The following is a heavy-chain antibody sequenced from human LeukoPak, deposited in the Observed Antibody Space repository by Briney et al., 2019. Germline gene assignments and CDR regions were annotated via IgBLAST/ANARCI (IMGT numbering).Heavy chain of an antibody. V-gene: IGHV4-34*01. Sequence: SETLSLTCAVYGGSFSGYYWSWIRQPPGKGLEWIGEINHSGSTNYNPSLKSRVTISVDTSKNQFSLKLSSVTAADTAVYYCARAVGTSRNFFDYWGQGTLVTVSS. CDR2: INHSGST. CDR3: ARAVGTSRNFFDY. J-gene: IGHJ4*02. CDR1: GGSFSGYY. D-gene: IGHD4-23*01.